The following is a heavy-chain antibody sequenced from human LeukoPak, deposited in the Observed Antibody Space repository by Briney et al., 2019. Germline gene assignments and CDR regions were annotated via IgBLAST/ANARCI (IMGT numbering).Heavy chain of an antibody. CDR2: ISGSGGST. Sequence: PGGSLRLSCAASGFTFSSYAMSWVRQAAARGLEGVSAISGSGGSTYYAHSVKGRFTISRDNSKNTLYLQMNSLRAEDTAVYYCAKCPLNPYCSSTSCYCYVDYWGQGTLVTVSS. J-gene: IGHJ4*02. CDR3: AKCPLNPYCSSTSCYCYVDY. CDR1: GFTFSSYA. D-gene: IGHD2-2*01. V-gene: IGHV3-23*01.